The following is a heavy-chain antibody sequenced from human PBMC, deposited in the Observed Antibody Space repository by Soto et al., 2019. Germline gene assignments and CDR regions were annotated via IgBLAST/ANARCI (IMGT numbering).Heavy chain of an antibody. CDR3: AKDGFGGASDY. D-gene: IGHD3-3*01. Sequence: EVQLLESGGGFAQPGGSLRLSCAASGFTFSSYAMHWVRQAPGRGLEWVSTISGSGTNIYYADSVQGRFTISRDNSQNTLFLQMTSVRVDDAATYYCAKDGFGGASDYWGQGTHVTVSS. CDR2: ISGSGTNI. J-gene: IGHJ4*02. V-gene: IGHV3-23*01. CDR1: GFTFSSYA.